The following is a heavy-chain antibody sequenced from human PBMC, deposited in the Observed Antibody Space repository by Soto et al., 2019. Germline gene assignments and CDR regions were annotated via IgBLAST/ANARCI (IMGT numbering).Heavy chain of an antibody. CDR1: GGSFSNYA. J-gene: IGHJ6*02. D-gene: IGHD1-26*01. CDR3: ARAYRENYFYAMDV. Sequence: QVQLVQSGAEVKMPGSSVRVSSKASGGSFSNYAISWVRQAPGQGLEWMGGIIPMFGIGNYAEKFLGRVTITADESTSTSHMELSSLRSEDTAVYFCARAYRENYFYAMDVWGQGTTVTVSS. V-gene: IGHV1-69*01. CDR2: IIPMFGIG.